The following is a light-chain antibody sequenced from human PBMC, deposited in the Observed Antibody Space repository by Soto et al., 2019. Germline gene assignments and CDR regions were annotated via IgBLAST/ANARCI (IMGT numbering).Light chain of an antibody. V-gene: IGKV1-39*01. CDR2: GVS. CDR3: QQSYDAQFT. Sequence: DLQLTQPPSSIYTTVGNEVTIPCRASQGISHYLTWYQQKPGRAPTLLIYGVSTLQSGAPSRFSGGGSGTDFTLTISNLQLEDFATYYCQQSYDAQFTFGGGT. CDR1: QGISHY. J-gene: IGKJ4*01.